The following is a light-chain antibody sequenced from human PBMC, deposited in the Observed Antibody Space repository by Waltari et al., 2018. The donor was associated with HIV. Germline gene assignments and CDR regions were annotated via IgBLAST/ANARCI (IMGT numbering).Light chain of an antibody. V-gene: IGKV4-1*01. CDR1: QNLMYDSNNKNY. CDR3: QQYYTTPLT. CDR2: WAA. Sequence: DIVMTQSPDSLTVSLGERATINCKSTQNLMYDSNNKNYLAWYQQRPGQPPKLLMYWAATRESGVPDRFSGSGSGTDFTLTISSLQAEDVAVYYCQQYYTTPLTFGGGTKVEIK. J-gene: IGKJ4*01.